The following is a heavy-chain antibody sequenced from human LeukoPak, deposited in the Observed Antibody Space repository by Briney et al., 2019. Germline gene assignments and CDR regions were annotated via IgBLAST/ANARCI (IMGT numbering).Heavy chain of an antibody. J-gene: IGHJ4*02. D-gene: IGHD1-26*01. Sequence: SETLSLTCAVSGGAINNGLHFWGWIRQPPGKGLEWIGEINHSGSTNYNPSLKSRVTISVDTSKNQFSLKLSSVTAADTAVYYCARFGRGSFGYWGQGTLVTVSS. CDR3: ARFGRGSFGY. V-gene: IGHV4-34*01. CDR1: GGAINNGLHF. CDR2: INHSGST.